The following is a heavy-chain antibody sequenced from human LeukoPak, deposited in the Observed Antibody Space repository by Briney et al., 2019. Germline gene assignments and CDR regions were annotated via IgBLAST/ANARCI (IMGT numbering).Heavy chain of an antibody. D-gene: IGHD2-15*01. J-gene: IGHJ4*02. Sequence: PGGSLRLSCAASGFTFSSYAMSWVRQAPGKGLEWVAVIWYGGSNKYYADSVKGRFTISRDNSKNTLYLQMNSLRAEDTAVYYCATFAVVAARVIHWGQGTLVTVSS. CDR1: GFTFSSYA. CDR2: IWYGGSNK. V-gene: IGHV3-33*08. CDR3: ATFAVVAARVIH.